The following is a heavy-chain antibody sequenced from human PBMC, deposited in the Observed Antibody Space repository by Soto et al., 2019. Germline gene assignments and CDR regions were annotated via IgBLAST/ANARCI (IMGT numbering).Heavy chain of an antibody. CDR2: INHSGST. Sequence: PSETLSLTCAVYGGSFSGYYWSWIRQPPGKGLEWIGEINHSGSTNYNPSLKSRVTISVDTSKNQFSLKLSSVTAADTAVYYCARGFSDTGYGPWGQGTLVTVSS. D-gene: IGHD5-18*01. CDR3: ARGFSDTGYGP. CDR1: GGSFSGYY. J-gene: IGHJ5*02. V-gene: IGHV4-34*01.